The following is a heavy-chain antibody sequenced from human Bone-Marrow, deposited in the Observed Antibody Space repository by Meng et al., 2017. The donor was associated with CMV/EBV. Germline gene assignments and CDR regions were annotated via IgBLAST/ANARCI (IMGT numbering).Heavy chain of an antibody. CDR2: ISSSGSTI. V-gene: IGHV3-11*01. Sequence: GESLKISCAASGFTFSDYYMAWIRQAPGKGLEWVSYISSSGSTIYYADSVKGRFTISRDNAKNSLYLQMNSLRAEDTAVYYCARDLSSGYDFWSGSPLYGMDVWGQGTTVTSP. J-gene: IGHJ6*02. CDR3: ARDLSSGYDFWSGSPLYGMDV. D-gene: IGHD3-3*01. CDR1: GFTFSDYY.